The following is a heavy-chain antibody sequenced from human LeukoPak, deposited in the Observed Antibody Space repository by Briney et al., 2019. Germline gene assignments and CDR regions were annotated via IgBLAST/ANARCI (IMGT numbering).Heavy chain of an antibody. D-gene: IGHD5-18*01. V-gene: IGHV3-30*04. CDR2: ISYDGSNK. CDR1: GFTFSSYA. CDR3: ARVMYGYSYGYWRRIGY. J-gene: IGHJ4*02. Sequence: GGSLRLSCAASGFTFSSYAMHWVRQAPGKGLEWVAVISYDGSNKYYADSVKGRFTISRDNSKNTLYLQMNSLRAEDTAVYYCARVMYGYSYGYWRRIGYWGQGTLVTVSS.